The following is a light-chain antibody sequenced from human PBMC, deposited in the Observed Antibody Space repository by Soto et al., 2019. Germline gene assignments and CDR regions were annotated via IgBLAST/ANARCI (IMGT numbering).Light chain of an antibody. CDR1: QIVSSS. J-gene: IGKJ1*01. CDR3: QQYGSSGT. CDR2: GAY. V-gene: IGKV3-11*01. Sequence: EILLTQSPATLSLSPGERATLACTSRQIVSSSLAWYPQKPGQAPRLLIYGAYNGAAGIPARFSGTGSGTDFPLPISRLEPDDFAVYYCQQYGSSGTFGQGTKVDI.